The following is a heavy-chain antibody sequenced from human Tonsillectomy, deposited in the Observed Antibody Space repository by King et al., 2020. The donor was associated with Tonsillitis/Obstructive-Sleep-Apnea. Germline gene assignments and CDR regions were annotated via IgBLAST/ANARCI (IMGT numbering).Heavy chain of an antibody. CDR3: ASIKPDLYGDAGFRDY. Sequence: VQLQQWGAGLLKPSETLSLTCAVYGGSFSGYYWSWIRQPPGKGLEWIGEINHSGSTNYNPSLKSRVTISVDTSKNQFSLKLSSVTAADTAVYYCASIKPDLYGDAGFRDYWGQGTLVTVSS. CDR2: INHSGST. J-gene: IGHJ4*02. V-gene: IGHV4-34*01. D-gene: IGHD4-17*01. CDR1: GGSFSGYY.